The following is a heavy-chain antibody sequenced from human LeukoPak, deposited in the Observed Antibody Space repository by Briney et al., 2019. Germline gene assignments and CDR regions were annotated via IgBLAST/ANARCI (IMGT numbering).Heavy chain of an antibody. J-gene: IGHJ3*02. CDR2: IYYSGST. D-gene: IGHD3-22*01. V-gene: IGHV4-59*01. CDR1: GGSISSYY. CDR3: ARRQLITMIVVVNDAFDI. Sequence: SETLSLTCTVSGGSISSYYWSWIRQPPGKGLEGIGYIYYSGSTNYNPSLKRRVTISVDTSKNHFSLKLSSVPAADTAVYYCARRQLITMIVVVNDAFDIWGQGTMVTVPS.